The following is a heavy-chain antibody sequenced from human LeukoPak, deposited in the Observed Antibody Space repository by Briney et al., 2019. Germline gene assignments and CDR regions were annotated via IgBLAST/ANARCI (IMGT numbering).Heavy chain of an antibody. J-gene: IGHJ4*02. D-gene: IGHD3-22*01. V-gene: IGHV1-18*01. CDR2: ISAYNGNT. Sequence: ASVKVSCKASGYTFTSYGISWVRQAPGQGLEWVGWISAYNGNTNYAQKLQGRVTMTTDTSTSTAYMELRSLRSDDTAVYYCARDLYYYDSSGYYRALDYWGQGTLVTVSS. CDR1: GYTFTSYG. CDR3: ARDLYYYDSSGYYRALDY.